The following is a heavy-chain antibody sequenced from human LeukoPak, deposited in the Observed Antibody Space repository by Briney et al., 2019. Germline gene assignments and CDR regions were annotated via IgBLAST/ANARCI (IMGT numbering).Heavy chain of an antibody. D-gene: IGHD6-19*01. J-gene: IGHJ6*03. CDR1: GFTFDNYG. V-gene: IGHV3-21*01. CDR3: ARVPWLGGGHYMDV. Sequence: GGSLRLSCAASGFTFDNYGINWVRQAPGKGLEWVSSISTSSSYIYYADSVKGRFTISRDNAKNSLYLQMNSLRAEDTAVYYCARVPWLGGGHYMDVWGKGTTVTVSS. CDR2: ISTSSSYI.